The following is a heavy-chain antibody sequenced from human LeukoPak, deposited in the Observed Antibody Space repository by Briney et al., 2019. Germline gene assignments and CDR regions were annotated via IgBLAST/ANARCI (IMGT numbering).Heavy chain of an antibody. CDR1: GYTFTGYY. D-gene: IGHD2-2*01. CDR2: ISPNSGGT. Sequence: ASVKVSCKASGYTFTGYYMHWVRQAPGQGLEWMGLISPNSGGTEYAQKFQGRVTMTRDTSISTAYMELSRLRSDDTAVYYCVRLGSTSPGNWYKLFDQWGQGTLVTVSS. V-gene: IGHV1-2*06. CDR3: VRLGSTSPGNWYKLFDQ. J-gene: IGHJ4*02.